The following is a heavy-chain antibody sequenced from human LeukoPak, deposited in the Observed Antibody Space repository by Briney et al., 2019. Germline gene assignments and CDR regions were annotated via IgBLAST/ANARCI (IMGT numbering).Heavy chain of an antibody. Sequence: GGSLRLSCAASGFTFSSYGMHWVRQAPGKGLEWVAVISYDGSNKYYAGSVKGRFTISRDNSKNTLYLQMNSLRAEDTAVYYCAKPAGVTYRNFDYWGQGTLVTVSS. CDR3: AKPAGVTYRNFDY. V-gene: IGHV3-30*18. D-gene: IGHD4-23*01. J-gene: IGHJ4*02. CDR2: ISYDGSNK. CDR1: GFTFSSYG.